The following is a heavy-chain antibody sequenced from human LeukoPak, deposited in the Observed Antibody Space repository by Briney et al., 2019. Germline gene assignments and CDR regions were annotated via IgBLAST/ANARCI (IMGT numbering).Heavy chain of an antibody. CDR3: ARGGIITSYAFEI. D-gene: IGHD1-26*01. CDR2: ISSTSNYI. CDR1: GFTFSTYA. V-gene: IGHV3-21*01. Sequence: GGSLRLSCSAYGFTFSTYAISWVRQAPGKGLEWISCISSTSNYIFYADSVRGRFTISRDNAKNSLYLQMDSLRAEDTAVYYCARGGIITSYAFEIWGLGAMVTVSS. J-gene: IGHJ3*02.